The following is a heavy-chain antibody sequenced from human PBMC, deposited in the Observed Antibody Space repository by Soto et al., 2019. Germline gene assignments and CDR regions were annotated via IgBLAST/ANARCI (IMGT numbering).Heavy chain of an antibody. Sequence: GGSLRLSCAASGFTFSSYAMHWVRQAPGKGLEWVSVIYSDGTTYYADSVKGRFTISRDNAKNSLYLQMNSLRAEDTAVYYCARYYYYDSSGPKQGFDYWGQGTLVTVS. D-gene: IGHD3-22*01. CDR1: GFTFSSYA. CDR2: IYSDGTT. J-gene: IGHJ4*02. CDR3: ARYYYYDSSGPKQGFDY. V-gene: IGHV3-NL1*01.